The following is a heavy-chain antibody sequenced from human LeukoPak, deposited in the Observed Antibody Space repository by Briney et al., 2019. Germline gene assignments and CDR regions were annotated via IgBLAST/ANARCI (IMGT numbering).Heavy chain of an antibody. D-gene: IGHD3-3*01. Sequence: PSETLSLTCIVSGDSISNSGWSWGWIRQPPGKGLEWIGTMPYDENVADNEIPSYNPSLKSRVSISADTSKNQLSPKVNSVTAADTASYYCARLTLTGVGGRGWFDAWGQGTLVIVSS. V-gene: IGHV4-39*01. J-gene: IGHJ5*02. CDR2: MPYDENVADNEIP. CDR1: GDSISNSGWS. CDR3: ARLTLTGVGGRGWFDA.